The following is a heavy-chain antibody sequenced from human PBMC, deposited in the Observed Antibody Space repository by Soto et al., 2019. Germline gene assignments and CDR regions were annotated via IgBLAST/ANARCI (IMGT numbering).Heavy chain of an antibody. Sequence: QVQLVQSGAEVKKPGSSVKVSCKASGGTFSSYAISWVRQAPGQGLEWMGGIIPIFGTANYAQKFQGRVTITEDESTSTAYRELSSQRAEDTAVYYCTALYRSGSYSNGFDYWGQGTLVTVSS. CDR3: TALYRSGSYSNGFDY. V-gene: IGHV1-69*12. CDR2: IIPIFGTA. CDR1: GGTFSSYA. J-gene: IGHJ4*02. D-gene: IGHD3-10*01.